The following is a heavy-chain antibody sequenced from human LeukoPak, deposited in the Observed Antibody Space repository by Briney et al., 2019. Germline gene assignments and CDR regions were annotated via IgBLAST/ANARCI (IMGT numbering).Heavy chain of an antibody. CDR1: GFTVSRNY. Sequence: PGGSLRLSCAASGFTVSRNYMSWVRQAPGKGLEWVSVIYSGGSTYYADSVKGRFTISRDNSKNTLYLQMNSLRAEDTAVYYCWCRKGPTTVTYPYYFDYWGQGTLVTVSS. CDR2: IYSGGST. CDR3: WCRKGPTTVTYPYYFDY. V-gene: IGHV3-66*02. J-gene: IGHJ4*02. D-gene: IGHD4-17*01.